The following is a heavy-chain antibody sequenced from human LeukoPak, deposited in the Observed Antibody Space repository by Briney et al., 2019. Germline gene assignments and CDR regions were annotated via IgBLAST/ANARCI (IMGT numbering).Heavy chain of an antibody. Sequence: PSETLSLTCTVSGGSISSYYWSWIRQPPGKGLEWIGYIYYSGSTNYNPSLKSRVTISVDTSKNQFSLKLSSVTAADTAVYYCGRGSYDFWSGQYYFDYWGQGTLVTVSS. V-gene: IGHV4-59*08. CDR3: GRGSYDFWSGQYYFDY. CDR1: GGSISSYY. CDR2: IYYSGST. J-gene: IGHJ4*02. D-gene: IGHD3-3*01.